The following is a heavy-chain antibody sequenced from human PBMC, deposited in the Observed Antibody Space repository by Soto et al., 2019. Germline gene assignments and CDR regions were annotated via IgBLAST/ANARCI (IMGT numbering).Heavy chain of an antibody. CDR2: IKPGTSDI. Sequence: GESLKISFKGVGYKFGSALICWVRQMPVKGLEWMGIIKPGTSDIRYSPSCRGHVTISADEAVSTAYLQWSSLKASDTAMYYCARKLSHICDSWGQGTLVAVSS. D-gene: IGHD3-3*02. CDR3: ARKLSHICDS. J-gene: IGHJ4*02. CDR1: GYKFGSAL. V-gene: IGHV5-51*01.